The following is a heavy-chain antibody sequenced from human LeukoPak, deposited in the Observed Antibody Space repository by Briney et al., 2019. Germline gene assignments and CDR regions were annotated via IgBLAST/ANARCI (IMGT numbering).Heavy chain of an antibody. Sequence: PGGSLRLSCAASGFSFSGYAMLWVRQAPGKGLEWVAIISYDGANKYYADSVKGRFTISRDDSKNTLYLQMNSLRAEDTAVYYCARDRRFGAIDIWGQGTMVTVSS. V-gene: IGHV3-30-3*01. CDR2: ISYDGANK. D-gene: IGHD3-10*01. CDR1: GFSFSGYA. CDR3: ARDRRFGAIDI. J-gene: IGHJ3*02.